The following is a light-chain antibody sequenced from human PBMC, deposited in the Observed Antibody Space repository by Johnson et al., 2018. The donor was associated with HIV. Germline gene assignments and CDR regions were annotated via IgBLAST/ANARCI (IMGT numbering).Light chain of an antibody. CDR1: SSNIGNNY. J-gene: IGLJ1*01. CDR3: GTWDNSLSNGGV. V-gene: IGLV1-51*01. CDR2: GNN. Sequence: QSVLTQSPSVSAAPGQKVTISCSGSSSNIGNNYVSWYQQFPGTAPKLLIYGNNKRPSGIPDRFSGSKSGTSATLGITGVQTGDEADYYCGTWDNSLSNGGVFGTGTKVTVL.